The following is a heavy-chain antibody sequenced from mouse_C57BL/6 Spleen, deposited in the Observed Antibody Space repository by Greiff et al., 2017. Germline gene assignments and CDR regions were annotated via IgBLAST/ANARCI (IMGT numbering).Heavy chain of an antibody. J-gene: IGHJ2*01. Sequence: VQLQQSGAELVMPGASVKLSCKASGYTFTSYWMPWVKQRPGQGLEWIGEIDPSDSYTNYNQKFKGKSTLTVDKSSSTAYMQLSGLTSEDSAVYYCAVGGHVDYWGQSTTLTVSA. CDR3: AVGGHVDY. CDR2: IDPSDSYT. V-gene: IGHV1-69*01. CDR1: GYTFTSYW.